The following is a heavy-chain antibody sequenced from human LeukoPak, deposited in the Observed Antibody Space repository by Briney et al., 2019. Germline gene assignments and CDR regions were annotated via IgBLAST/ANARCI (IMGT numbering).Heavy chain of an antibody. V-gene: IGHV3-30*02. Sequence: GGSLRLSCAASGFTFSCYGMHWVRQAPGKGLEWVAFIRYDGSNKYYADSVRGRFTISRDNSKNSLYLQMNSLRAEDTAVYYCAKGPWAYCGGDCYYFDYWGQGTLVTVSS. CDR1: GFTFSCYG. CDR3: AKGPWAYCGGDCYYFDY. D-gene: IGHD2-21*02. CDR2: IRYDGSNK. J-gene: IGHJ4*02.